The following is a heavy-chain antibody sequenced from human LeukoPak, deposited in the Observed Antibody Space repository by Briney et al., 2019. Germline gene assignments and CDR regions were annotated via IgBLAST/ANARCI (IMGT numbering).Heavy chain of an antibody. D-gene: IGHD4-17*01. J-gene: IGHJ4*02. CDR3: ARDSPALRPI. CDR1: GGSISSYY. Sequence: SETLSLTCTVSGGSISSYYWSWIRQPPGKGLEWIGYIYYSGSTYYNPSLKSRVTISVDTSKNQFSLKLSSVTAADTAVYYCARDSPALRPIWGQGTLVTVSS. CDR2: IYYSGST. V-gene: IGHV4-59*12.